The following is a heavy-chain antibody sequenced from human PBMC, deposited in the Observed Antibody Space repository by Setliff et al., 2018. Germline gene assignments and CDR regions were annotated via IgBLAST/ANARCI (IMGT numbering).Heavy chain of an antibody. CDR3: AMDQGVV. D-gene: IGHD2-2*03. V-gene: IGHV4-31*03. CDR1: GVSLTSSHFY. J-gene: IGHJ6*04. Sequence: SETLFLTCSVSGVSLTSSHFYWSWIRQRPGKGLEWIGKIDYRGSTRYNPSLETRVSMSVDTSKNQFSLRLTSVTDADTAVYYCAMDQGVVWGKGTTVTVSS. CDR2: IDYRGST.